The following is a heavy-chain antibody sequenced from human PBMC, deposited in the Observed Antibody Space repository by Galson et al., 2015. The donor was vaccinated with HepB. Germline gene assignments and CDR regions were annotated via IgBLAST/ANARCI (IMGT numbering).Heavy chain of an antibody. J-gene: IGHJ3*01. CDR2: IHHSGST. CDR1: GDSISNYY. D-gene: IGHD2-15*01. V-gene: IGHV4-59*01. CDR3: AVVAYDAFDV. Sequence: SETLSLTCTVSGDSISNYYWSWIRQPPGKGLEWIAYIHHSGSTNYTPSLRSRVTISLDTSKNQISLTLNSVTAPDTAVYYCAVVAYDAFDVWGQGTMVTVSS.